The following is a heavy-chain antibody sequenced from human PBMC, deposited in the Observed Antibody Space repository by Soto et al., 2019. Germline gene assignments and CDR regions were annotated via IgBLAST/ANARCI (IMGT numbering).Heavy chain of an antibody. V-gene: IGHV3-21*01. CDR1: GLTFSTYS. J-gene: IGHJ6*02. CDR3: ARDPPPYYYYYGMDV. Sequence: GGCLRLSCAASGLTFSTYSMNWVRQAPGKGLERVSSISSSSSYVYYADSVKGRFTISRDNAKNSLYLQMNSLRAEDTAVYYCARDPPPYYYYYGMDVWGQGTTVTVSS. CDR2: ISSSSSYV.